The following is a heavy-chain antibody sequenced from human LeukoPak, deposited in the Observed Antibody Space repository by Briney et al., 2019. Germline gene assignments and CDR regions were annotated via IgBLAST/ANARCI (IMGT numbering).Heavy chain of an antibody. CDR2: IYTSGST. CDR3: ARRIAARPGPQVSPWSNWFDP. CDR1: GGSISSGSYY. V-gene: IGHV4-61*02. Sequence: SETLSLTCTVSGGSISSGSYYWSWIRQPAGKGLEWIGRIYTSGSTNYNPSLKSRVTISVDTSKNQFSLKLSSVTAADTAVYYCARRIAARPGPQVSPWSNWFDPWGQGTLVTVSS. J-gene: IGHJ5*02. D-gene: IGHD6-6*01.